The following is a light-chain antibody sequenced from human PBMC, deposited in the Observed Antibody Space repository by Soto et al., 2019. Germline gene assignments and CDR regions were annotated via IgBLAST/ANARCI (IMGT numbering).Light chain of an antibody. Sequence: QSALTQPASVSGSPGQSITISCTGARTDVDGHDYVSWYQQHPGQAPKLMIFDVHNRPSGVSSRFSGSKSGDTASLTISGLQAEDDGDYYCSSYTASAPFYVFGTGNKLTVL. CDR1: RTDVDGHDY. J-gene: IGLJ1*01. V-gene: IGLV2-14*03. CDR3: SSYTASAPFYV. CDR2: DVH.